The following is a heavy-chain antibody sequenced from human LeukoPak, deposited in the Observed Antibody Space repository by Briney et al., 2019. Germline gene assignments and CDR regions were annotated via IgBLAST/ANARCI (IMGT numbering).Heavy chain of an antibody. Sequence: PGGSLRLSCAASGFTFSSYGMHWVRQAPGKGLEWVAFIRYDGSNKYYADSVKGRFTISRDNSKNTLYLQMNSLRAEDTAVYYCAKDDCIAAAARPFDYWGQGTLVTVSS. J-gene: IGHJ4*02. CDR3: AKDDCIAAAARPFDY. D-gene: IGHD6-13*01. CDR1: GFTFSSYG. CDR2: IRYDGSNK. V-gene: IGHV3-30*02.